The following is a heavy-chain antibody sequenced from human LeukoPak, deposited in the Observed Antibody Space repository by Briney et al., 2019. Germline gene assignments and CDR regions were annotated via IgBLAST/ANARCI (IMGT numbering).Heavy chain of an antibody. D-gene: IGHD1-1*01. V-gene: IGHV4-61*08. CDR2: IYNSGGT. Sequence: SETLSLTCTVSGGSVSSGGYSWNWIRQPPGKRLEWIGYIYNSGGTSYNPSLTSRVTISVDTSKNQFSLNLSSVTAADTAVYYCAGGGNSNNWRYYFDYWGQGTLVTVSS. J-gene: IGHJ4*02. CDR3: AGGGNSNNWRYYFDY. CDR1: GGSVSSGGYS.